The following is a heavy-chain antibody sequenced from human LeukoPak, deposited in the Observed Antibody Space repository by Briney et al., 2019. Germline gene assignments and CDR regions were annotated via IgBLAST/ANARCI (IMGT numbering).Heavy chain of an antibody. CDR2: ISSNGGST. J-gene: IGHJ3*02. CDR1: GFTFSSYA. Sequence: GGSLRLSCAASGFTFSSYAMHWVRQAPGKGLEYVSAISSNGGSTYYANSVKGRFTISRDNSKNTLYLQMGSLRAEDTAVYYCAKDQLGMVTASDAFDIWGQGTMVTVSS. V-gene: IGHV3-64*01. D-gene: IGHD2-21*02. CDR3: AKDQLGMVTASDAFDI.